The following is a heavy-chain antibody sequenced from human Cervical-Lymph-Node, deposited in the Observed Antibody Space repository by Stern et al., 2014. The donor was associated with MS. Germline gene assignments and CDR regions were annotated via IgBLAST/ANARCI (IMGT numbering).Heavy chain of an antibody. CDR1: GFIFSDYN. CDR3: AKNKRDYGDYLSTDVLDV. CDR2: ISSSHSTI. Sequence: EVQLVESGGGLVQPGGSLRLSCAASGFIFSDYNMNWVRQAPGQGPEWLSFISSSHSTIYYADSVKGRFTISRDNADNSLYLQLSGLRAEDTALYYCAKNKRDYGDYLSTDVLDVWGQGTMVTVSS. V-gene: IGHV3-48*01. D-gene: IGHD4-17*01. J-gene: IGHJ3*01.